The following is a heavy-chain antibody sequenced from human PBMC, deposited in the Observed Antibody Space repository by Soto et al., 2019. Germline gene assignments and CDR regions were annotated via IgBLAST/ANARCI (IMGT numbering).Heavy chain of an antibody. J-gene: IGHJ6*02. V-gene: IGHV3-30*18. CDR1: GFTFSNYG. CDR3: AKEVAYYYCYGMDV. Sequence: QVQLVESGGGVVQPGRSLRLSCAASGFTFSNYGLHWVRQAPGKGLEWVAVISYDGSHNYYADSVKGRFTISRDNSKNTLYLQMNSLRAEDTAVYYCAKEVAYYYCYGMDVWGQGTTVTVSS. CDR2: ISYDGSHN.